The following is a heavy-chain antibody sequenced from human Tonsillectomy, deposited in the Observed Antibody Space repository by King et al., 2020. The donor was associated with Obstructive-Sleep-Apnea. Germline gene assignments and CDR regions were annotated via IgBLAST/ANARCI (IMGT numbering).Heavy chain of an antibody. Sequence: QLVQSGAEVKKPGASVKVSCKASGYTFTSYYMHWVRQAPGQGLEWMGIINPSGGSTSYVQKFQGRVTMTRDTSTSTVYMELSSLRSEDTAVYYCAREGYCSGGSCYYFDYWGQGTLVTVSS. CDR3: AREGYCSGGSCYYFDY. V-gene: IGHV1-46*01. J-gene: IGHJ4*02. D-gene: IGHD2-15*01. CDR1: GYTFTSYY. CDR2: INPSGGST.